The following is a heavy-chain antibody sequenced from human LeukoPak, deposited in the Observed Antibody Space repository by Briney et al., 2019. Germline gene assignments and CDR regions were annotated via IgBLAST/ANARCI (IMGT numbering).Heavy chain of an antibody. CDR2: IIPILGIA. V-gene: IGHV1-69*04. CDR1: GGTFSSYA. Sequence: GASVKVSCKASGGTFSSYAISWVRQAPGQGLEWMGRIIPILGIANYAQKFQGRVTITADKSTSTAYMELSSLRSEDTAVYYCARGGGYYSSWFDPWGQGTLVTVSS. D-gene: IGHD3-22*01. CDR3: ARGGGYYSSWFDP. J-gene: IGHJ5*02.